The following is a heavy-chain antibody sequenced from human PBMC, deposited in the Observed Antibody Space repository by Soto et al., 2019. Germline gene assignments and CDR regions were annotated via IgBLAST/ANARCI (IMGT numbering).Heavy chain of an antibody. CDR2: IYSGGST. CDR1: GFTVSSNY. D-gene: IGHD4-4*01. J-gene: IGHJ6*03. V-gene: IGHV3-66*01. Sequence: GGSLRLSCAASGFTVSSNYMSWVRQAPGKGLEWVSVIYSGGSTYYADSVKGRFTISRDNSKNTLYLQMNSLRAEDTAVYYCARDRRTTVTAYYYYYYMDVWGKGTTVTVSS. CDR3: ARDRRTTVTAYYYYYYMDV.